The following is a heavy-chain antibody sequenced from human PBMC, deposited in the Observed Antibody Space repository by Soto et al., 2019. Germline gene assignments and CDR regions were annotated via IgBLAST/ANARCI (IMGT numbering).Heavy chain of an antibody. CDR3: ERFRGDGYYNL. Sequence: EVQLLESGGGLVQPGVSLRLSCAASGFTFSSYAMSWVRQAPGKGLEWVSAISGSGGSTYYADSVKGRFTISRDNSKNSLDLQMNSLRADDTAVYYCERFRGDGYYNLWGQRTLVTVSS. J-gene: IGHJ4*02. V-gene: IGHV3-23*01. CDR1: GFTFSSYA. CDR2: ISGSGGST. D-gene: IGHD3-9*01.